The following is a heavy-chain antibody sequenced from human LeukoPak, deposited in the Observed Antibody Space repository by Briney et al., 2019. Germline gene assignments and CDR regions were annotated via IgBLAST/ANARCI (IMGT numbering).Heavy chain of an antibody. Sequence: GGSLRLSCPASAFTVSHTYMGWVRQAPGKGLEWVSLFYSDDKTYYADSVKGRFTISRDTSKNTLSLQMHRLRDADTAVYYCARELRGVSNWFDPWGQGTLVTVSS. CDR3: ARELRGVSNWFDP. CDR1: AFTVSHTY. D-gene: IGHD3-10*01. CDR2: FYSDDKT. V-gene: IGHV3-66*01. J-gene: IGHJ5*02.